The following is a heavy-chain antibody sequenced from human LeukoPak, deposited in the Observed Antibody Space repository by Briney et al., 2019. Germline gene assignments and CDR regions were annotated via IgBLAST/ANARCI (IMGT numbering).Heavy chain of an antibody. CDR1: GYTFTGYY. D-gene: IGHD6-13*01. CDR2: INPNSGGT. CDR3: ARGLNRFSSSWYRLAY. J-gene: IGHJ4*02. V-gene: IGHV1-2*02. Sequence: GASVKVSCKASGYTFTGYYMHWVRQAPGQGLEWMGWINPNSGGTNYAQKFQGRVTMTRDTSISTAYMELSRLRSDDTAVYYCARGLNRFSSSWYRLAYWGQGTLVTVSS.